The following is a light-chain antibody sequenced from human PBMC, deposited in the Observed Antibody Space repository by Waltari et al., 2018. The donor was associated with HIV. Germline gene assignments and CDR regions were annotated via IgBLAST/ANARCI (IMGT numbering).Light chain of an antibody. J-gene: IGKJ4*01. V-gene: IGKV1-9*01. Sequence: DIQLTQSPSFLSASVGDRVTITCRASQNIYSYLAWYQQKPGRAPQVLIYATSTLQSGVPSRFSGSGSGTEFALTITKLQPDDYATYYCQQVNGYPLTVGGGTKVEIK. CDR2: ATS. CDR1: QNIYSY. CDR3: QQVNGYPLT.